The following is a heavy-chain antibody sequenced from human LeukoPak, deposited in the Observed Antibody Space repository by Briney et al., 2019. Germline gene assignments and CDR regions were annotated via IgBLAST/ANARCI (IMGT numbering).Heavy chain of an antibody. J-gene: IGHJ4*02. D-gene: IGHD4-17*01. CDR1: GFTFSDFY. V-gene: IGHV3-11*01. Sequence: GGSLRLSCAVSGFTFSDFYMSWIRQAPGKGLEWVSYISSSGSTIYYADSVKGRFTISRDNAENSLYLQMNSLRAEDTAVYYCAKARGGGVTTNYWGQGTLVTVSS. CDR3: AKARGGGVTTNY. CDR2: ISSSGSTI.